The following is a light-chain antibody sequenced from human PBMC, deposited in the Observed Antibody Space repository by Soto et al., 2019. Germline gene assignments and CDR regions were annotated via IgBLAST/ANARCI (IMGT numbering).Light chain of an antibody. Sequence: IVLTQSPDTLSLSPGERATLSCRASQSVSNKYLAWYQQKPGQAPRLLINGASSRATGIPDRFSASGSGTDFNLTISGLEPEDFAVYYCQQYGGSGTFGQGTKGEIK. V-gene: IGKV3-20*01. J-gene: IGKJ1*01. CDR1: QSVSNKY. CDR2: GAS. CDR3: QQYGGSGT.